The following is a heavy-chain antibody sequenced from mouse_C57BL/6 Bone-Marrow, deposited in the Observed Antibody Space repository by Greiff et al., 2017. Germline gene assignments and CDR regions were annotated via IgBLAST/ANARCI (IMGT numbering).Heavy chain of an antibody. D-gene: IGHD1-1*01. CDR1: GFNIKDDY. CDR2: IDPENGDT. J-gene: IGHJ2*01. Sequence: EVQLQQSGAELVRPGASVKLSCTASGFNIKDDYMHWVKQRPEQGLEWIGWIDPENGDTEYASKFQGKATITADTSSNTAYLQLSSLTSEDTAVYYCTMGYVSSCYFDYWGQGTTLTVAS. CDR3: TMGYVSSCYFDY. V-gene: IGHV14-4*01.